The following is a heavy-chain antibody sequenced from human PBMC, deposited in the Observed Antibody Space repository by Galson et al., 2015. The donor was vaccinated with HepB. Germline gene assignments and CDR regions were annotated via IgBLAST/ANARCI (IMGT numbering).Heavy chain of an antibody. Sequence: SVKVSCKASGYTFTSYGISWVRQAPGQGLEWMGWISAYNGNTNYAQKLQGRVTMTTDTSTSTAYMELRSLRSDDTAVYYCARDLLGQYYYDSSGYYPQRAFDYWGQGTLVTVSS. D-gene: IGHD3-22*01. V-gene: IGHV1-18*04. CDR2: ISAYNGNT. CDR3: ARDLLGQYYYDSSGYYPQRAFDY. J-gene: IGHJ4*02. CDR1: GYTFTSYG.